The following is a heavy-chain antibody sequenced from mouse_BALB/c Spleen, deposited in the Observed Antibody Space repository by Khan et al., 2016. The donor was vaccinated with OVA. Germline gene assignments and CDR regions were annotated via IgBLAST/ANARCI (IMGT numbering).Heavy chain of an antibody. J-gene: IGHJ3*01. CDR1: GYTFTDYN. Sequence: VRLQQSGPELVKPGASVKIPCKASGYTFTDYNMDWVKQSHGKSLAWIRDINPNNGGTIYNQKFKGKATLTVDKSSRTAYMELRSLTPEDTSVYLCARGGYGSFAYVGEGALVTLSA. D-gene: IGHD2-10*02. CDR3: ARGGYGSFAY. V-gene: IGHV1-18*01. CDR2: INPNNGGT.